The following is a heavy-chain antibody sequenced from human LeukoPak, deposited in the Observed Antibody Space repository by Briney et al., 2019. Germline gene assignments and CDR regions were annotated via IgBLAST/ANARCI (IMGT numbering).Heavy chain of an antibody. J-gene: IGHJ4*02. D-gene: IGHD3-3*01. CDR3: ARERITFFGVTFDY. CDR1: GYTFTGYY. CDR2: INPNSGGT. V-gene: IGHV1-2*02. Sequence: ASVKVSCKASGYTFTGYYMHWVRQAPGQGLEWMGWINPNSGGTNYAQKFQGRVTMTRDTSISTAYMELSRLRSDDTAVYYCARERITFFGVTFDYWGQGTLVTVSS.